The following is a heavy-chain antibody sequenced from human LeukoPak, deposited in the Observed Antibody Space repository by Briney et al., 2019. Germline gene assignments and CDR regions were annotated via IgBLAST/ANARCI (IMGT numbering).Heavy chain of an antibody. D-gene: IGHD3-10*01. Sequence: SETLSLTCTVSGYSISSGYYWGWIRQPPGKGLEWIGSIYYSGSTYYNPSLKSRVTISVDTSKNQFSLKLSSVTAADTAVYYCARHAEVNMVRGVINYFDYWGQGTLVTVSS. CDR2: IYYSGST. CDR1: GYSISSGYY. CDR3: ARHAEVNMVRGVINYFDY. J-gene: IGHJ4*02. V-gene: IGHV4-38-2*02.